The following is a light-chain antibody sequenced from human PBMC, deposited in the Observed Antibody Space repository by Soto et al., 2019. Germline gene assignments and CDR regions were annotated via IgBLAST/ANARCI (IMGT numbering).Light chain of an antibody. Sequence: QSALTQPPSAPGSPGQSVTISCTGSKSDIGIYDFVSWYQHHPGKAPRLIIYEVVQRPSGVPDRFSGSKSGNTASLTVSGLQAADEADYSCKSYAGSNTYVFGTGTKVTVL. CDR3: KSYAGSNTYV. V-gene: IGLV2-8*01. J-gene: IGLJ1*01. CDR2: EVV. CDR1: KSDIGIYDF.